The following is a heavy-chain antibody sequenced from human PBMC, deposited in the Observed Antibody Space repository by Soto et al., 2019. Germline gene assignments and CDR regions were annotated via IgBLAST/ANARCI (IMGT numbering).Heavy chain of an antibody. V-gene: IGHV4-39*01. CDR3: ARLPPRQLVVY. D-gene: IGHD2-15*01. CDR2: MFYGVST. J-gene: IGHJ4*02. Sequence: SETVSLTCTVSGSSINSSGYYWGWIRQPPGKGLEWIGSMFYGVSTYYNPSLKSRVTVSVDTSKNQFSLNLRSVTAADTAVYYCARLPPRQLVVYSCPGTLLTVST. CDR1: GSSINSSGYY.